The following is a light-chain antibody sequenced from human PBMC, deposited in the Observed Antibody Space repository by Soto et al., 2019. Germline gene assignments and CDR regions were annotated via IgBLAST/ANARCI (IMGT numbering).Light chain of an antibody. V-gene: IGLV2-11*01. J-gene: IGLJ1*01. CDR2: DVS. CDR3: CSYAGSYTHV. Sequence: QSALTQPRSVSGSPGQSVTISCTGTSSDVGGYNYVSWYQQHPGKAPKLMIYDVSKRPSGVPDRFSGSKSGNTASLTISGLRAEDEADYYCCSYAGSYTHVFGTGTKFTVL. CDR1: SSDVGGYNY.